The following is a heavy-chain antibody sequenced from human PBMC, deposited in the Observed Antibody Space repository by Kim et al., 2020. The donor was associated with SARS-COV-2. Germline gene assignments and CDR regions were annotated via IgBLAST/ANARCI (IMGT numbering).Heavy chain of an antibody. J-gene: IGHJ4*02. CDR3: ASYSSSWRYFDY. D-gene: IGHD6-13*01. CDR2: IYYSGST. CDR1: GGSISSSSYY. V-gene: IGHV4-39*01. Sequence: SETLSLTCTVSGGSISSSSYYWGWIRQPPGKGLEWIGSIYYSGSTYYNPSLKSRVTISVDTSKNQFSLKLSSVTATDTAVYYCASYSSSWRYFDYWGQGT.